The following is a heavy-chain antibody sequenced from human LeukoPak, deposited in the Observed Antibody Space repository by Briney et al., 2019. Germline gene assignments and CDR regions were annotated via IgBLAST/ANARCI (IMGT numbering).Heavy chain of an antibody. Sequence: GGSLRLSCAASGFTFSSYTMNWVRQPPGKGLEWVSNIGTSSTTIYYADSVKGRFTISRDNAKNSLYLQMNSLRAEDTAVYYCARASDGSGSYYKGWGQGTLVTVSS. D-gene: IGHD3-10*01. CDR3: ARASDGSGSYYKG. CDR2: IGTSSTTI. CDR1: GFTFSSYT. V-gene: IGHV3-48*04. J-gene: IGHJ4*02.